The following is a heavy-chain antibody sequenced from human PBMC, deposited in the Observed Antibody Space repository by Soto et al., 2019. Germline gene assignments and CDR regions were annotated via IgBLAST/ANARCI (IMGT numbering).Heavy chain of an antibody. V-gene: IGHV3-66*01. Sequence: EVQLVESGGGLVQPGGSLRLSCAASGFTVSSNYMSWVRQAPGKGLEWVSVIYSGGSTYYADSVKGRFTISRDNSKNTLYLQINILRAEDTAVYYCARDRIPTGMDVWGQGTTVTVSS. CDR3: ARDRIPTGMDV. J-gene: IGHJ6*02. CDR1: GFTVSSNY. CDR2: IYSGGST.